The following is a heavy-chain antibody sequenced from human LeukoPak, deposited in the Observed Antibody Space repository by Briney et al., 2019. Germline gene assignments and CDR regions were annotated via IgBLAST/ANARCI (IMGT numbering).Heavy chain of an antibody. D-gene: IGHD3-10*01. J-gene: IGHJ4*02. CDR1: GFTFTSSA. CDR3: ARDTDRSGSYYFFDY. Sequence: ASVKVSCKASGFTFTSSAVQWVRQARGQALEWLGIINPSGGSTNYAQKFQGRVTMTRDTSTSTVYMELSSLRSEDTAVYYCARDTDRSGSYYFFDYWGQGTLVTVSS. CDR2: INPSGGST. V-gene: IGHV1-46*01.